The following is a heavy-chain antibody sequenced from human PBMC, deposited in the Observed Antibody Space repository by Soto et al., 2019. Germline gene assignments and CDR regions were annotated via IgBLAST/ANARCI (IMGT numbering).Heavy chain of an antibody. CDR3: AREHSNYKEVDWFDP. CDR2: IIPIFGTA. J-gene: IGHJ5*02. D-gene: IGHD4-4*01. CDR1: GGTFSSYA. V-gene: IGHV1-69*13. Sequence: SVKVSCKASGGTFSSYAISWVRQAPGQGLEWMGGIIPIFGTANYAQKFQGRVTITADESTSTAYMELSSLRSEDTAVYYCAREHSNYKEVDWFDPWGQGTLVTVSS.